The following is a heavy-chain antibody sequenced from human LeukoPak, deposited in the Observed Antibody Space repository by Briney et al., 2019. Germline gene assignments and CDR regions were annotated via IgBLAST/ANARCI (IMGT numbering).Heavy chain of an antibody. CDR3: AKSLYGGCDY. CDR1: GFTFSSYA. CDR2: VNGNGGST. V-gene: IGHV3-23*01. Sequence: GGSLRLSCVASGFTFSSYAMSWVRQAPGKGLEWVSGVNGNGGSTSYADSVKGRFTIFRDNSKNTVYLQMNSLRVEDTAVYYCAKSLYGGCDYWGQGTVVTVSS. D-gene: IGHD3-16*02. J-gene: IGHJ4*02.